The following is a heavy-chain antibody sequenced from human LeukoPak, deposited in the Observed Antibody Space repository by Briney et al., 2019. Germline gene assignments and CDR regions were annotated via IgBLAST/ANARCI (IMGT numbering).Heavy chain of an antibody. Sequence: ASVKVSCKVSGYTLTELSMHWVRQAPGKGLEWMGGFDPEDGETIYAQKFQGRVTMTEDTSTDTAYMELSSLRSEDTAVYYCATATFTSYYYGSGSYYFDYWGQGTLVTVSS. D-gene: IGHD3-10*01. CDR2: FDPEDGET. CDR3: ATATFTSYYYGSGSYYFDY. J-gene: IGHJ4*02. CDR1: GYTLTELS. V-gene: IGHV1-24*01.